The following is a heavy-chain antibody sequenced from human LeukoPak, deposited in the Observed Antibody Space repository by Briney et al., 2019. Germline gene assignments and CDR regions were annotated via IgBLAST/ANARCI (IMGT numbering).Heavy chain of an antibody. J-gene: IGHJ6*04. V-gene: IGHV1-8*01. CDR3: ARGRSSSSWSSPDV. CDR1: GYTFTSYD. Sequence: ASVTVSCKASGYTFTSYDINWVRQATGQGLEWMGWMNPNSGNTGYAQKFQGRVTMTRNTSISTAYMELSGLTSEDTAVYYCARGRSSSSWSSPDVWGKGTTVTASS. CDR2: MNPNSGNT. D-gene: IGHD6-13*01.